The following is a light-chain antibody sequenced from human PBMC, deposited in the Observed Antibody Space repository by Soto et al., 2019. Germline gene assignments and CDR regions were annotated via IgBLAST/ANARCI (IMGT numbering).Light chain of an antibody. CDR1: QSVSSY. J-gene: IGKJ2*01. Sequence: EIVLTQSPATLSLSPGERATLSCRASQSVSSYLAWYQQKPGQAPRLLIYDASNRATGIPARFSGSGSGTDFTLTISSLQPDDFAVYYCQQRSNCPPMYTFGQGTKLEIK. CDR3: QQRSNCPPMYT. V-gene: IGKV3-11*01. CDR2: DAS.